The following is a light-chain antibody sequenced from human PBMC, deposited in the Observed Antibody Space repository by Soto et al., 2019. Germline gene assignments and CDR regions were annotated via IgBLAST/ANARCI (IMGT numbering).Light chain of an antibody. Sequence: DIQMSQSPSSLSASVGARVTINCRASQSISTYLNWYHQKPGKAPKLLIYAAFSLQSGVPSRFSGSGSGTDFTLTISSLQPEDVAYYYCQQTYSSPITFGQGTRLEIK. CDR1: QSISTY. J-gene: IGKJ5*01. V-gene: IGKV1-39*01. CDR2: AAF. CDR3: QQTYSSPIT.